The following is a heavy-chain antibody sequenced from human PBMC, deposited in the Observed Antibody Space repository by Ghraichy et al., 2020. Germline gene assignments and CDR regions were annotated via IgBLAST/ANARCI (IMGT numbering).Heavy chain of an antibody. J-gene: IGHJ4*02. CDR2: ISYDGSNK. Sequence: LSLTCAASGFTFSSYGMHWVRQAPGKGLEWVAVISYDGSNKYYADSVKGRFTISRDNSKNTLYLQMNSLRAEDTAVYYCAKSGARSVAGTGDYFDYWGQGTLVTVSS. V-gene: IGHV3-30*18. CDR3: AKSGARSVAGTGDYFDY. CDR1: GFTFSSYG. D-gene: IGHD6-19*01.